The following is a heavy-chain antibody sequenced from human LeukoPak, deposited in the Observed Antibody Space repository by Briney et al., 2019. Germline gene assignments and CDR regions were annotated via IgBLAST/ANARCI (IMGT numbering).Heavy chain of an antibody. D-gene: IGHD3-3*01. Sequence: SETLSLTCTFSGGSIRSYYRAWIGQPPGKGLEYIGNYSGSTYYNPSLKSRVTISVDTSKNQFSLKLSSVTAADTAVYYCARGGRTIFGVVHLDYWGRGTLVTVSS. V-gene: IGHV4-59*01. CDR2: YSGST. CDR1: GGSIRSYY. CDR3: ARGGRTIFGVVHLDY. J-gene: IGHJ4*02.